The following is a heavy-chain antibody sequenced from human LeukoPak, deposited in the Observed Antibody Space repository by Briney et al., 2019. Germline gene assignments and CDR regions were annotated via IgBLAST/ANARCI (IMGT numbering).Heavy chain of an antibody. Sequence: GGSLRLSCVGSGFSFSSYWMAWVRQAPGKGLEWVASIKQDGSEQRYVDSVKGRFTISRDNAKNSLFLQMNRLGAEDTAVYYCAKGNILTGPPDYWGQGTLVTVSS. CDR3: AKGNILTGPPDY. J-gene: IGHJ4*02. V-gene: IGHV3-7*01. CDR1: GFSFSSYW. D-gene: IGHD3-9*01. CDR2: IKQDGSEQ.